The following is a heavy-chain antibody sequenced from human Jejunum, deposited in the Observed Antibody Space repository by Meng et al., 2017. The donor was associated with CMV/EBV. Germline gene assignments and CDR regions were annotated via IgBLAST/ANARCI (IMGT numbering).Heavy chain of an antibody. CDR2: LYSSGIT. Sequence: VPLVESGGDLVQPGESLRLSCAASGLTVSSNYMSWLRQAPGKGLEWVSILYSSGITYYADSVKGRFTISRDNSKNTLYFQMNTLRAEDTAVYYCARWSGTYYDYWGQGTLVTVSS. D-gene: IGHD1-26*01. V-gene: IGHV3-66*01. CDR1: GLTVSSNY. CDR3: ARWSGTYYDY. J-gene: IGHJ4*02.